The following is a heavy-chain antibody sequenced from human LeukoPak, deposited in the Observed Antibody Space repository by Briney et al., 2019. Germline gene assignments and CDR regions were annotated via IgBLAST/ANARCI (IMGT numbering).Heavy chain of an antibody. CDR1: GGTFRGYY. Sequence: KTSETLSLTCAVYGGTFRGYYWSWIRQPPGKGLEWIGEIHYTGATNYKPSLKSRVTISGDPSKNQVSLRVYSVTAADTAVYYCASGVLGPYYFDLWGRGTLVTVSS. CDR3: ASGVLGPYYFDL. D-gene: IGHD7-27*01. J-gene: IGHJ2*01. CDR2: IHYTGAT. V-gene: IGHV4-34*01.